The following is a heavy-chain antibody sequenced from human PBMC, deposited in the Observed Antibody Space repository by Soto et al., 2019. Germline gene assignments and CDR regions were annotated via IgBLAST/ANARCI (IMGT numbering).Heavy chain of an antibody. V-gene: IGHV1-58*02. CDR2: IVVGSGNT. Sequence: SVKVSCKASGFTFTSSAMQWVRQARGQRLEWIGWIVVGSGNTNYAQKFQERVTITRDTSTSTAYMELSSLRSDDTAVYYCARDLSSADIVVVPAAIRGHDNWFDPWGQGTLVTVSS. CDR1: GFTFTSSA. CDR3: ARDLSSADIVVVPAAIRGHDNWFDP. J-gene: IGHJ5*02. D-gene: IGHD2-2*02.